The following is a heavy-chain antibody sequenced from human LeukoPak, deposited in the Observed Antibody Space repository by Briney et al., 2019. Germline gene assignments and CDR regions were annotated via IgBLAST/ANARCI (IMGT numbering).Heavy chain of an antibody. CDR1: GDSISNYY. CDR3: ARLQLRHCSRTSCANEFNY. J-gene: IGHJ4*02. CDR2: FYISGST. D-gene: IGHD2-2*01. Sequence: SETLSLTCTVSGDSISNYYWSWIRQPAGKGLEWIGRFYISGSTNYNPSLKSRVTMSVDTSKNQFSLQLTSVTAADTAVYYCARLQLRHCSRTSCANEFNYWGQGTLVTVPS. V-gene: IGHV4-4*07.